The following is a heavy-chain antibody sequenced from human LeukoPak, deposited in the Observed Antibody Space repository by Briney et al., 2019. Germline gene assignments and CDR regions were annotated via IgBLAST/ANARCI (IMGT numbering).Heavy chain of an antibody. CDR1: GGSITSTNY. V-gene: IGHV4-4*02. J-gene: IGHJ4*02. D-gene: IGHD2-15*01. CDR3: ARTYCSGGSCHFDY. CDR2: VNLQGST. Sequence: PSETLSLTCGVSGGSITSTNYWTWVRQPPGKGLEWIGEVNLQGSTDSNPSLKSRVTISVDTSKNQFSLKLSSVTAADTAVYYCARTYCSGGSCHFDYWGQGTLVTVSS.